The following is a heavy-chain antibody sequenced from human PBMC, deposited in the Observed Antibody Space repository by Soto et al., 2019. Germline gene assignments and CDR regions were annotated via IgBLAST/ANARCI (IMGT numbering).Heavy chain of an antibody. Sequence: ASVKVSCKASGYPFTSYGISWVRQAPGQGLEWVARISAYNGKRDTAQKFQDRVTITLDTSTDTAHMDLGDLTSADTAVYYCARGRIVASIHDAFEIWGQGTKVTVSS. J-gene: IGHJ3*02. D-gene: IGHD5-12*01. CDR2: ISAYNGKR. CDR1: GYPFTSYG. CDR3: ARGRIVASIHDAFEI. V-gene: IGHV1-18*01.